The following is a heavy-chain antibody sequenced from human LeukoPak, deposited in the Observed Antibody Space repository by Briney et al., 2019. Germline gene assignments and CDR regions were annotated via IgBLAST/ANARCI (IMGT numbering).Heavy chain of an antibody. CDR1: GFTFSSYS. CDR2: ISSSSSYI. J-gene: IGHJ4*02. V-gene: IGHV3-21*01. Sequence: PGGSLRLSCAASGFTFSSYSMNWVRQAPGKGLEWVSSISSSSSYIYYADSVKGRFTISRDNAKNSLYLQMNSLRAEDTAVYYCARAGEIVVVTSFPYWGQGTLVTVSS. D-gene: IGHD3-22*01. CDR3: ARAGEIVVVTSFPY.